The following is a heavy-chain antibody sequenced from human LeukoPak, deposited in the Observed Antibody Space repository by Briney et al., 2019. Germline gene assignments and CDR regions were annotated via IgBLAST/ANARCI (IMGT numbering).Heavy chain of an antibody. J-gene: IGHJ6*03. D-gene: IGHD3-10*01. V-gene: IGHV4-39*01. CDR1: GGSISSSSYY. CDR3: ARQFGSGSYFAYYYYYYMDV. Sequence: SETLSLTCTVSGGSISSSSYYWGWIRQPPVKGLEWIGSIYYSGSTYYNPSLKSRVTISVDTSKNQFSLKLSSVTAADTAVYYCARQFGSGSYFAYYYYYYMDVWGKGTTVTISS. CDR2: IYYSGST.